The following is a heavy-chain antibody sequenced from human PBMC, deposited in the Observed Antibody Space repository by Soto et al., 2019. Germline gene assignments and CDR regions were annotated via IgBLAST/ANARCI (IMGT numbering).Heavy chain of an antibody. D-gene: IGHD3-22*01. CDR3: ASFDSRGHYFDY. CDR1: GGSISSGGYY. V-gene: IGHV4-31*03. CDR2: IFYSGST. Sequence: QVQLQESGPGLVKPSQTLSLTCTVSGGSISSGGYYWSWIRQHTAKGLEWIGYIFYSGSTYYNPFLKSRVTISVDTSKHQFSLKLSSVTAAYTAVHYSASFDSRGHYFDYWGQG. J-gene: IGHJ4*02.